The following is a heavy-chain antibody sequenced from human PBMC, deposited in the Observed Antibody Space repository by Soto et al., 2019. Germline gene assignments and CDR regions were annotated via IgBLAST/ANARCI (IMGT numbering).Heavy chain of an antibody. Sequence: GGSLRLSCTASGFTFGDYAMSWVRQAPGKGLEWVGFIRSKAYGGTTEYAASVKGRFTISRDDSKSIAYLQMNSLKTEDTAVYYCTRPGYCSSTSCYSYYYYGMDVWGQGTTVTVT. CDR3: TRPGYCSSTSCYSYYYYGMDV. J-gene: IGHJ6*02. CDR2: IRSKAYGGTT. CDR1: GFTFGDYA. D-gene: IGHD2-2*01. V-gene: IGHV3-49*04.